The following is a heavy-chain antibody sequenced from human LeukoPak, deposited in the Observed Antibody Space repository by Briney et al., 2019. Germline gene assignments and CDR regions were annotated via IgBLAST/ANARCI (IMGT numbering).Heavy chain of an antibody. CDR2: INHRGST. J-gene: IGHJ4*02. V-gene: IGHV4-39*01. CDR3: ARHPWYHDGSGRGFDY. D-gene: IGHD3-10*01. CDR1: GGSISSSSYY. Sequence: SETLSLTWTVSGGSISSSSYYWGWLRQPPGKGREWIGEINHRGSTNHNPSLKSRVTISVDTSKNQFSLKLSSVTAADTAVYYWARHPWYHDGSGRGFDYWGQGTLVTVSS.